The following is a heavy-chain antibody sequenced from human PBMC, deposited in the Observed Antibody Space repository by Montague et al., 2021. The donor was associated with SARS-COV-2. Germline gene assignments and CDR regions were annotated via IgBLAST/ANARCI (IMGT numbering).Heavy chain of an antibody. CDR2: INYSGGT. D-gene: IGHD3-10*01. Sequence: SETLSLTCAVSGGSISSHYWGFIRQPPGKGLEWIAYINYSGGTNYNPSLKSRVTTSVDTSKDHFSLQLRSVTPADTAVYFCARATSVRGAVNWFDPWGQGTLVTVSS. CDR3: ARATSVRGAVNWFDP. CDR1: GGSISSHY. J-gene: IGHJ5*02. V-gene: IGHV4-59*11.